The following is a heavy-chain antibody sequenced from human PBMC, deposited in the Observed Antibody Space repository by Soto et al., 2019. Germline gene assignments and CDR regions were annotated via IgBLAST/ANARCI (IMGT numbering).Heavy chain of an antibody. CDR3: AITLEAAAAPWHAGYYGMDV. Sequence: ASVKVSCKASGGTFSSYAISWVRQAPGQGLEWMGGIIPIFGTANYAQKFQGRVTITADESTSTAYMELSSLRSEDTAVYYCAITLEAAAAPWHAGYYGMDVWGQGTTVTVSS. D-gene: IGHD6-13*01. CDR2: IIPIFGTA. V-gene: IGHV1-69*13. J-gene: IGHJ6*02. CDR1: GGTFSSYA.